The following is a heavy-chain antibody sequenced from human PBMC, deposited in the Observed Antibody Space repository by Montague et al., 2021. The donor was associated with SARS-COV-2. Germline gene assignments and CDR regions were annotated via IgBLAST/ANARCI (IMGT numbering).Heavy chain of an antibody. D-gene: IGHD2-2*01. J-gene: IGHJ5*02. Sequence: SETLSLTCTVSGASVTTNYWCWIRQPPGKGLEWIGYIYVTGNTNYYPSLRSRATLSIDTSRNQFSLTLNSVTAADTAVYYCARVHRLQLANWFDPWGLGTLVTVSS. V-gene: IGHV4-59*02. CDR3: ARVHRLQLANWFDP. CDR1: GASVTTNY. CDR2: IYVTGNT.